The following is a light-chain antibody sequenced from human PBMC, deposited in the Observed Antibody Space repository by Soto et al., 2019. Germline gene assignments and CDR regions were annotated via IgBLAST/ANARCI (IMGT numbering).Light chain of an antibody. J-gene: IGKJ4*01. CDR3: QQFGGSPPVT. CDR2: GPS. Sequence: EIVLTQSPGTLSLSPGERATLSCRASQSVNNNYLAWYQQKPGQPPTLLIFGPSSRAPGIPDRFSGSGSGTDFTLTITRLEPEDFAVYYCQQFGGSPPVTLGGGTKVEIK. V-gene: IGKV3-20*01. CDR1: QSVNNNY.